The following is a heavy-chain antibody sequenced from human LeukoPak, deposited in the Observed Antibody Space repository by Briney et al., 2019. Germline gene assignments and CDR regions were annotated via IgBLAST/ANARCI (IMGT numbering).Heavy chain of an antibody. J-gene: IGHJ3*02. CDR3: ASSVTTDDAFDI. Sequence: SETLSLTCTVSGGSISSYYWSWIRQPPGKGLEWIGYIYYSGSTNYNPSLKSRVTISVDTSKNQFSLKLSSVTAADTAVYYCASSVTTDDAFDIWGKGTLVTVSS. CDR2: IYYSGST. V-gene: IGHV4-59*01. D-gene: IGHD4-17*01. CDR1: GGSISSYY.